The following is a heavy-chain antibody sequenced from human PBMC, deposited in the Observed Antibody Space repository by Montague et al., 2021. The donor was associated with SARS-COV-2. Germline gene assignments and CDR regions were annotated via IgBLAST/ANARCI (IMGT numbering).Heavy chain of an antibody. CDR1: SPSISSPDSY. J-gene: IGHJ4*02. CDR2: ISYAGRT. V-gene: IGHV4-39*01. CDR3: ARQLPSYCSTNKCYPYYFDV. D-gene: IGHD2-2*01. Sequence: SETLSLTCPVSSPSISSPDSYSGWISQSPGSGYELIGSISYAGRTYYNPSLRSRVSFSMDTSKNHFSLSLNSVTAANTAVYFCARQLPSYCSTNKCYPYYFDVWGQGALVTVSS.